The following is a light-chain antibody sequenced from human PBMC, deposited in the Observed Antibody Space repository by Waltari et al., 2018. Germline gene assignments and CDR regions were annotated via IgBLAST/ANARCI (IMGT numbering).Light chain of an antibody. V-gene: IGLV3-10*01. J-gene: IGLJ2*01. CDR2: EDT. CDR1: LLTKKF. Sequence: SYELTQPPSVSVSPGQTATITCPGHLLTKKFNYWFQQKSGQAPVMVIYEDTKRLSAIPERFSGSSSGTTAALTITGAQVEDEADYYCYSTDIFRSERGVFGGGTKLLVL. CDR3: YSTDIFRSERGV.